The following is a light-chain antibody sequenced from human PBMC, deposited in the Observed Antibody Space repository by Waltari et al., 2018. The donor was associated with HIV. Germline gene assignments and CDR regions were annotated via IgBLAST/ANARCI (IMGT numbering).Light chain of an antibody. V-gene: IGKV1-12*01. CDR2: AAS. J-gene: IGKJ2*01. Sequence: DIQMTRSPTSLSASVADSVTINCRSSQDIGMSVNWLQWRPGRSPRLLIFAASNLQTGVPARFSGSGYGTHFTLTINGLQPDDFALYFCQQNYTIPFTFGQGTRVEVK. CDR1: QDIGMS. CDR3: QQNYTIPFT.